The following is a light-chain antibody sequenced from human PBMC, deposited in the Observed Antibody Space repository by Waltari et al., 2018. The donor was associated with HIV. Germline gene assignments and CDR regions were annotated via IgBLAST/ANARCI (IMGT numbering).Light chain of an antibody. V-gene: IGLV2-11*01. Sequence: QSALTQPRSVSGSPGQSVTISCTGTASDIGYFDYVSWYQQYPGKAPNVIIYEVFQRPSGVPVRFTSSKSGITASLTISGLQDEDEADYYCCSYAGTYTYVFGSGTTVTVL. CDR3: CSYAGTYTYV. J-gene: IGLJ1*01. CDR2: EVF. CDR1: ASDIGYFDY.